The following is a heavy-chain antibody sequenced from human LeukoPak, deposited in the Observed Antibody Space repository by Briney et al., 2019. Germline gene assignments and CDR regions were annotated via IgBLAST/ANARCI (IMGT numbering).Heavy chain of an antibody. CDR2: ISDSGRVT. CDR3: GRDRRQIYYGVDV. CDR1: GFSFTIYS. V-gene: IGHV3-48*01. Sequence: GGSLRLSCADSGFSFTIYSMNWVRQAPGKGLEWVSFISDSGRVTYYADSVKGRFTISRDTATNSLYLQMNSLRAEDTAVYYCGRDRRQIYYGVDVWGQGTTVTVSS. J-gene: IGHJ6*02.